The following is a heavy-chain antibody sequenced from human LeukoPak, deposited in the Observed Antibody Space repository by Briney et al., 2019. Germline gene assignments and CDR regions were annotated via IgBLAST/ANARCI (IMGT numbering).Heavy chain of an antibody. Sequence: SETLSLTCSVSGGSVISGTYYWSWIRQPPRKELEWIGYVSHSGNTNYNASLKSRVTISKDTSKNQFSLKLSSVTAADTAVYYCVREHDWGDFDFWGQGTLVTVSS. CDR3: VREHDWGDFDF. D-gene: IGHD3-9*01. J-gene: IGHJ4*02. CDR1: GGSVISGTYY. CDR2: VSHSGNT. V-gene: IGHV4-61*01.